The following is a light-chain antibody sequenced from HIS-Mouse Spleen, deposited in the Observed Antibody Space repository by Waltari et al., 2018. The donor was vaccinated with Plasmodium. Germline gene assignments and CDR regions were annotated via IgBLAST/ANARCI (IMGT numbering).Light chain of an antibody. CDR3: QVWDSSSDHVV. Sequence: SYVLTQPPSVSVAPGQTARITCGGHNIGSQRVHWYQQQPGQAPVLVVYDDSDRPSGIPERFSGSNSGNTATLTISRVEAGDEADYYCQVWDSSSDHVVFGGGTKLTVL. CDR2: DDS. J-gene: IGLJ2*01. CDR1: NIGSQR. V-gene: IGLV3-21*02.